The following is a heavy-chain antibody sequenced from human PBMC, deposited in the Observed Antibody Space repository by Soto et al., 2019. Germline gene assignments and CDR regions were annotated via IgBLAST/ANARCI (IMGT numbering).Heavy chain of an antibody. J-gene: IGHJ4*02. CDR2: ISSNGGST. V-gene: IGHV3-64D*06. CDR3: VKDSSYYYDSSGYYGGYFDY. CDR1: GFTFSSYA. D-gene: IGHD3-22*01. Sequence: PGGSLRLSCSASGFTFSSYAMHWVRQAPGKGLEYVSAISSNGGSTYYADSVKGRFTISRDNSKNTLYLQMSSLRAEDTAVYYCVKDSSYYYDSSGYYGGYFDYWGQGTLVTVSS.